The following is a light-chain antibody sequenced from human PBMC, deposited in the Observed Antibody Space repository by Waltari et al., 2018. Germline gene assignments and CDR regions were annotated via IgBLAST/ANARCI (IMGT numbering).Light chain of an antibody. CDR1: SSDVGSYNL. CDR2: EGG. CDR3: XSYAGSSSV. V-gene: IGLV2-23*01. Sequence: QSALTQPASVSGSPGQSITISCTGTSSDVGSYNLVSWYPQHPGKAPKPIVYEGGNRXXXXXXXFXXSKSGNTAXXTISGLQAEDEADXYCXSYAGSSSVFGGGTKLTVL. J-gene: IGLJ2*01.